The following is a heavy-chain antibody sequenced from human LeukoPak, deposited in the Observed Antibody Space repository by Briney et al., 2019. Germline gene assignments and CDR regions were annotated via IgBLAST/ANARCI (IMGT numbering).Heavy chain of an antibody. D-gene: IGHD3-3*01. CDR2: ISGSGGST. Sequence: PGGSLRLSCAASGFTFSSYAMSWVRQAPGKGLEWVSAISGSGGSTYYADSVKGRFTISRDNSKNTLYLQMNSLRAEDTAVYYCATARRYDFWSGYYFDYWGQGTLVTVSS. CDR1: GFTFSSYA. J-gene: IGHJ4*02. V-gene: IGHV3-23*01. CDR3: ATARRYDFWSGYYFDY.